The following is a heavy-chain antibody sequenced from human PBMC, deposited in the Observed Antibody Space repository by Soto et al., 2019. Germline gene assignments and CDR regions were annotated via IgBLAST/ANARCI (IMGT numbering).Heavy chain of an antibody. J-gene: IGHJ4*02. CDR2: IIPIFGTA. CDR1: GGTFSSYA. Sequence: RPSVKVSCKASGGTFSSYAISWVRQAPGQGLEWMGGIIPIFGTANYAQKFQGRVTITADESTSTAYMELSSLRSEDTAVYYCARDRRDIVATITRYYFDYWGQGTLVTVSS. D-gene: IGHD5-12*01. V-gene: IGHV1-69*13. CDR3: ARDRRDIVATITRYYFDY.